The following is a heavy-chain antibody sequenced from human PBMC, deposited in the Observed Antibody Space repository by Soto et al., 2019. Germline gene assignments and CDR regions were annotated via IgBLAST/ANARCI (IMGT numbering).Heavy chain of an antibody. CDR2: IDESGDS. D-gene: IGHD1-1*01. CDR3: AREGGYVDY. V-gene: IGHV4-39*02. Sequence: PSETLSLTCTVSGGPIISSSHYFVWIRQSPGTGLEWIGSIDESGDSYYNPSLKSRVTILVDTSKNQFSLKLMSVTGADSAIYYCAREGGYVDYWGQGTLVTVSS. J-gene: IGHJ4*02. CDR1: GGPIISSSHY.